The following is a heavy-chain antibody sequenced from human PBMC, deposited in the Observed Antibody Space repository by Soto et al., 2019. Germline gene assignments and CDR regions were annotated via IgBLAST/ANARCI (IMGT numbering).Heavy chain of an antibody. V-gene: IGHV1-18*01. J-gene: IGHJ6*02. Sequence: GAPAEGSSQASRLTLGRRCSRWVRQAQGQGREWMGRISGYNGDTNYAQKVQGRVTMTTDTSTSTVHMEVRSLRSDDTAVYYCAREGVAPYYYYGMDVWRQGTPVTVSS. CDR1: RLTLGRRC. CDR3: AREGVAPYYYYGMDV. D-gene: IGHD5-12*01. CDR2: ISGYNGDT.